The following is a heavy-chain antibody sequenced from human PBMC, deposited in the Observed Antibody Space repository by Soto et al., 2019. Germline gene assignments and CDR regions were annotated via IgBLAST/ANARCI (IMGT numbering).Heavy chain of an antibody. CDR2: IKQDGSEK. D-gene: IGHD3-3*01. CDR3: ARDMGDFWSGYYNPYYFDY. CDR1: GFTFSSYW. V-gene: IGHV3-7*05. Sequence: GGSPRLSCAASGFTFSSYWMSWVRQAPGKGLEWVANIKQDGSEKYYVDSVKGRFTISRDNAKNSLYLQMNSLRAEDTAVYYCARDMGDFWSGYYNPYYFDYWGQGTLVTVSS. J-gene: IGHJ4*02.